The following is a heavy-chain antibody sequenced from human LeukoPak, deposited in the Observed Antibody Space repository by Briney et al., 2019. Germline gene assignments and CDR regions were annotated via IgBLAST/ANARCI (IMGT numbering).Heavy chain of an antibody. CDR1: GGSISSSSYY. CDR2: IYYSGST. Sequence: PSETLSLTCTVSGGSISSSSYYWGWIRQPPGKGLEWIGSIYYSGSTNYNPSLKSRVTISVDTSKNQFSLKLSSVTAADTAVYYCARPRSQQLKIGYFDYWGQGTLVTVSS. CDR3: ARPRSQQLKIGYFDY. V-gene: IGHV4-39*07. J-gene: IGHJ4*02. D-gene: IGHD6-13*01.